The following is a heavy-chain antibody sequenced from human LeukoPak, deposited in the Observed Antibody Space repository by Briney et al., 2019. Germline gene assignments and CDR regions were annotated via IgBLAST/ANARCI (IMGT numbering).Heavy chain of an antibody. CDR1: GFNFSRSW. J-gene: IGHJ4*02. Sequence: PGGSLRLSCATSGFNFSRSWMDWVRQAPGKGLEWVANIKEDGSETHYVDFAKGRFTISRDNAKNSLFLQVDNLRVEDTAIYYCSRSLNFWGQGTLVTVSP. CDR2: IKEDGSET. V-gene: IGHV3-7*01. CDR3: SRSLNF.